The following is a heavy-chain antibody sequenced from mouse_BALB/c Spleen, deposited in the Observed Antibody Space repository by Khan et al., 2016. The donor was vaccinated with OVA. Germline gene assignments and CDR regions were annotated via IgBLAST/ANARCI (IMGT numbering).Heavy chain of an antibody. CDR1: GYTFTSYW. J-gene: IGHJ4*01. Sequence: DLVKPGASVKLSCKASGYTFTSYWINWIKQRPGQGLEWIGRIGPGSGSTSYNEMSTGKATLTVDTTSSTAYIQLSSLSSADSAVYFSASSTSYGSSLYAMDCWDQGPSVTDSS. D-gene: IGHD1-1*01. CDR2: IGPGSGST. V-gene: IGHV1S41*01. CDR3: ASSTSYGSSLYAMDC.